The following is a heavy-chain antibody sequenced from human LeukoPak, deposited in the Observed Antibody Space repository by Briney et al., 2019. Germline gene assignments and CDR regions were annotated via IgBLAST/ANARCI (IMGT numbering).Heavy chain of an antibody. V-gene: IGHV6-1*01. CDR2: TYYRSKWYN. CDR1: GDSVSSNSAA. D-gene: IGHD1-26*01. J-gene: IGHJ3*02. CDR3: AREPTRREDRHGAKVAFDI. Sequence: SQTLSLTCAISGDSVSSNSAAWNWIRQSPSRGLEWLGRTYYRSKWYNDYAVSVKSRITINPDTSKNQFSLQLNSVTPEDTAVYYCAREPTRREDRHGAKVAFDIWGQGTMVTVSS.